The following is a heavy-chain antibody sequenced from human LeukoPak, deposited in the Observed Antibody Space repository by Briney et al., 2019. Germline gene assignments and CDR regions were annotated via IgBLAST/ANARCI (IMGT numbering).Heavy chain of an antibody. V-gene: IGHV4-39*01. CDR3: ARHAEYNSGWHFYLDH. CDR2: VHNVGST. J-gene: IGHJ4*02. Sequence: SETLSLTCSVSGVSTTNGIYYWAWIRQSPGKGLEWIGSVHNVGSTYYNLSLRSRVTMSIDTSKNQFSLRLNSVTAPDTAVYYCARHAEYNSGWHFYLDHWGQGILVTVSS. CDR1: GVSTTNGIYY. D-gene: IGHD6-19*01.